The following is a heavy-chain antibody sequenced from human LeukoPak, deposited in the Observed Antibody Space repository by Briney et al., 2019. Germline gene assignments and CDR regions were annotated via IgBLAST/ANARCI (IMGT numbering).Heavy chain of an antibody. CDR3: ARDRPTAMESSFYFYGMDV. Sequence: ASVKVSCKASGYTFTSYGISWVRQAPGQGLEWMGWINSYNGNTNYAQKLQGRVTMTTDTSTSTAYMEVRGLRSDDTAVFYCARDRPTAMESSFYFYGMDVWGQGTTVTVSS. J-gene: IGHJ6*02. V-gene: IGHV1-18*01. CDR2: INSYNGNT. CDR1: GYTFTSYG. D-gene: IGHD5-18*01.